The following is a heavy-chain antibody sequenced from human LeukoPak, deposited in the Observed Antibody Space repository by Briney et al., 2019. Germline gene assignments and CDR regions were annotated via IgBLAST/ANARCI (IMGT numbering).Heavy chain of an antibody. Sequence: GGSLRLSCAASGFTFSSYSMNWVRQAPGKGLEWVSYISSSSSTIYYADSVKGRCTISRDNAKNSLYLQMNSLRAEDTAVYYCARGGGGVATEFDYWGQGTLVTVSS. V-gene: IGHV3-48*01. CDR2: ISSSSSTI. CDR3: ARGGGGVATEFDY. J-gene: IGHJ4*02. D-gene: IGHD5-12*01. CDR1: GFTFSSYS.